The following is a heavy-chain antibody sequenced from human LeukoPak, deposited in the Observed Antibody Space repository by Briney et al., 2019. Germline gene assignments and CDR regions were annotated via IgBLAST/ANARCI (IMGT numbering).Heavy chain of an antibody. CDR2: IYTSGST. Sequence: SETLSLTCTVSGGSISSYYWSWLRQPAGKGLEWIGRIYTSGSTNYNPSLKSRVTMSVETSKNQFSLKLSSVTAADTAVYYCAREDYHSGNWFDPWGQGTLVTVSS. D-gene: IGHD3-10*01. CDR3: AREDYHSGNWFDP. CDR1: GGSISSYY. J-gene: IGHJ5*02. V-gene: IGHV4-4*07.